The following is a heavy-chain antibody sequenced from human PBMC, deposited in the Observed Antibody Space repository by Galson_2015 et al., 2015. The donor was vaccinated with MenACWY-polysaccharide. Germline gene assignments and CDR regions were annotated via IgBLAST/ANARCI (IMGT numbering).Heavy chain of an antibody. CDR2: IQYDGSIK. CDR1: GSRFSNSG. J-gene: IGHJ3*02. V-gene: IGHV3-33*01. CDR3: AREGSRIVFHAFDI. Sequence: SLRLSCGASGSRFSNSGMHWVRPAPGKGLEWVAVIQYDGSIKAYADSVKGRFTISRDNYKNTVFLEMNTLGAEDTAVYYCAREGSRIVFHAFDIWGQGTMVTVSS. D-gene: IGHD2-15*01.